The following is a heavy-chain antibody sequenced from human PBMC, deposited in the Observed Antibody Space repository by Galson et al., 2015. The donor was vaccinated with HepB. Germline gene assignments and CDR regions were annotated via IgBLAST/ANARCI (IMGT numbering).Heavy chain of an antibody. D-gene: IGHD6-13*01. V-gene: IGHV3-21*01. J-gene: IGHJ6*03. CDR1: GFTFSSYS. CDR3: AREVGEQLVSYYYYYMDV. Sequence: SLRLSCAASGFTFSSYSMNWVRQAPGKGLEWVSSISSSSSYIYYADSVKGRFTISRDNAKNSLYLQMNSLRAEDTAVYYCAREVGEQLVSYYYYYMDVWGKGTTVTVSS. CDR2: ISSSSSYI.